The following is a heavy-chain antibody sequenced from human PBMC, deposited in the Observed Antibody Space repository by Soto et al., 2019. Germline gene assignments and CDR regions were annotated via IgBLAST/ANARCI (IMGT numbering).Heavy chain of an antibody. CDR1: GGSISSSNW. Sequence: QVQLQESGPGLVKPSGTLSLTCAVSGGSISSSNWWSWVRQPPGKGLEWIGEIYHSGSTNYNPSLKRRVTISVDKSKSQFSLKLSSVTAADTAVYYCARRYCSSTSCSQNGMDVWGQGTTVTVSS. D-gene: IGHD2-2*01. CDR3: ARRYCSSTSCSQNGMDV. J-gene: IGHJ6*02. V-gene: IGHV4-4*02. CDR2: IYHSGST.